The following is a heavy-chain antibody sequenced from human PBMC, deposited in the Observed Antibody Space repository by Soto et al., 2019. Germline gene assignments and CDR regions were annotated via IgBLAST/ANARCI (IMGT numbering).Heavy chain of an antibody. CDR2: TSYNGSNN. Sequence: QVQLVESGGGVVQPGTSLRLSCVGSGVTFRSYVIHWVRQAPGKGLEWVALTSYNGSNNFYGEFVKGRLTISRDNSKNTVKLQMDSLRLENTTLYYCARWVTTGGLDVWGQVTLVSVSS. CDR1: GVTFRSYV. D-gene: IGHD2-21*02. V-gene: IGHV3-33*05. CDR3: ARWVTTGGLDV. J-gene: IGHJ4*02.